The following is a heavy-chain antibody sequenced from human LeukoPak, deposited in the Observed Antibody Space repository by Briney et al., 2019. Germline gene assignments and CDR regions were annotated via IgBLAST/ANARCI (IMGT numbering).Heavy chain of an antibody. D-gene: IGHD1-26*01. V-gene: IGHV3-23*03. CDR3: AKGEGGTYFNYCFDY. Sequence: GASLGLSCTASGFTFSGYAMIWVRQAPGKGLEWVSILHNDAQTSYYADSVKGRFTVSRDNSKNTLYLEMNSLTVEDTAVYYCAKGEGGTYFNYCFDYWGQGTLVTVSS. CDR2: LHNDAQTS. CDR1: GFTFSGYA. J-gene: IGHJ4*02.